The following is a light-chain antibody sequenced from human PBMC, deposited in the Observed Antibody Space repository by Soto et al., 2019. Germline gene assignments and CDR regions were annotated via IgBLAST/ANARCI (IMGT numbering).Light chain of an antibody. Sequence: EMVLTQSPGTLSLSPGERATLSCRASQSVSSSYLAWYQQRPGQAPRLLIYGASSRATGIPDRFSGSGSGTEFTLTISRLEAEDFAVYYCQQYGSSPRMYTFGRGTKLEIK. CDR1: QSVSSSY. J-gene: IGKJ2*01. CDR3: QQYGSSPRMYT. CDR2: GAS. V-gene: IGKV3-20*01.